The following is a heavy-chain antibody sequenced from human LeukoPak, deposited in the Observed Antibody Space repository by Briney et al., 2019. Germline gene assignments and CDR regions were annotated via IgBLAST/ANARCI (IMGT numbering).Heavy chain of an antibody. J-gene: IGHJ5*02. CDR2: INPNSGGT. CDR1: GYTFTGYY. V-gene: IGHV1-2*02. Sequence: GASVKVSCKASGYTFTGYYMHWVRQAPGQGLEWMGWINPNSGGTNYAQKFQGRVTMTRDTSITTAYMELSRLRSDDTAVYYCARDVCGSCYSGWFDPWGQGTLVTVSS. D-gene: IGHD2-15*01. CDR3: ARDVCGSCYSGWFDP.